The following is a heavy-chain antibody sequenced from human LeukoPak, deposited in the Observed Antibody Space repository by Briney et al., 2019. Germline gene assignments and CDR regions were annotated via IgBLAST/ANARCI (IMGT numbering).Heavy chain of an antibody. D-gene: IGHD1-1*01. CDR1: GYAFTGSY. Sequence: ASVKVSCKAAGYAFTGSYIHWVRQAPGQGLEWMGWINPNNGFTAYAQNFQGRVTMTRDASISTAYMDLSRLTSDDTAVYFCARDRGARLERFYAFDFWGQGTTVTVSS. CDR2: INPNNGFT. J-gene: IGHJ3*01. CDR3: ARDRGARLERFYAFDF. V-gene: IGHV1-2*02.